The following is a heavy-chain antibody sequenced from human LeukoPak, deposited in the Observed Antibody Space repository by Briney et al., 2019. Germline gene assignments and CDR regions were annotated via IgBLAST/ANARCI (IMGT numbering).Heavy chain of an antibody. J-gene: IGHJ4*02. CDR3: AREIPRGAINLDY. Sequence: GGSLRLSCAASGFTFSSYWMHWVRQAPGKGLVWVSRINTDGSSTSYADSVKGRFTISRDTAKNTLYLQMNSLRAEDTAVYYCAREIPRGAINLDYWGQGTPVTVSS. D-gene: IGHD3-10*01. V-gene: IGHV3-74*01. CDR1: GFTFSSYW. CDR2: INTDGSST.